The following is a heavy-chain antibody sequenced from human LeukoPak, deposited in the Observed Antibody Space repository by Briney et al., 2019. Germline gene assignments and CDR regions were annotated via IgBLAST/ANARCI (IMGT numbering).Heavy chain of an antibody. CDR1: GGTFSSYA. V-gene: IGHV1-69*13. CDR2: IIPIFGTA. CDR3: AHEGYYFDY. Sequence: AASVKVSCKASGGTFSSYAISWVRQAPGQGLEWMGGIIPIFGTANCAQKFQGRVTITADESTSTAYMELSSLRSEDTAVYYCAHEGYYFDYWGQGTLVTVSS. J-gene: IGHJ4*02.